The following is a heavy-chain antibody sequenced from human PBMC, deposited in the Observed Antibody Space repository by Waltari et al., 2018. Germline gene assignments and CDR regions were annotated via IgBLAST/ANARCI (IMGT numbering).Heavy chain of an antibody. V-gene: IGHV1-69*05. CDR1: GGTFSSYA. J-gene: IGHJ4*02. Sequence: QVQRVQSGAEVKKPGSSVKVSCKASGGTFSSYAISWVRQARGQGLEWMGGISPIFVTANDEQKSEGRVKTTTDESTSKAYMELSSLGAEDTVVYYCASGGAYCGGDCYPPLDYWGQGTLVTVSS. CDR2: ISPIFVTA. CDR3: ASGGAYCGGDCYPPLDY. D-gene: IGHD2-21*01.